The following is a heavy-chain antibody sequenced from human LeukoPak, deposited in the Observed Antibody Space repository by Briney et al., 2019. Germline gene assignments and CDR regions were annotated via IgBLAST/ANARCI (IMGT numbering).Heavy chain of an antibody. CDR3: ARATDIAAAGKGSFDV. V-gene: IGHV4-59*12. J-gene: IGHJ4*02. CDR2: IYYSGST. Sequence: SETLSLTCTVSGGSISSYYWSWIRQPPGKGLEWIGYIYYSGSTNYNPSLKSRVTISVDKSKNQFSLKLSSVTAADTAVYYCARATDIAAAGKGSFDVWGQGTLVTVSS. CDR1: GGSISSYY. D-gene: IGHD6-13*01.